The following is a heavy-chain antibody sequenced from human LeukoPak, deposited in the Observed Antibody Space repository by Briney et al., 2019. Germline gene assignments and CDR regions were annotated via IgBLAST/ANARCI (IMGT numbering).Heavy chain of an antibody. J-gene: IGHJ4*02. D-gene: IGHD1-26*01. V-gene: IGHV3-33*01. Sequence: GRSLRLSCAASGFTFSSYGMHWVRQAPGKGLEWVAVIWYDGSNKYYADSLKGRFTISRDNSKNTLYLQMNSLRAEDTAVYYCARDRWELLGPFDYWGQGTLVTVSS. CDR3: ARDRWELLGPFDY. CDR2: IWYDGSNK. CDR1: GFTFSSYG.